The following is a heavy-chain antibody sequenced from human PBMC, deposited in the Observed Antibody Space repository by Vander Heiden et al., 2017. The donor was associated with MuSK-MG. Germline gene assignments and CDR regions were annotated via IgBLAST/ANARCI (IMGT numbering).Heavy chain of an antibody. CDR1: AFTFSTAA. CDR2: FGNDGSTK. J-gene: IGHJ4*02. D-gene: IGHD3-10*01. CDR3: ARPGGSGTYPHYFDY. Sequence: HVQLVAPGGGVAPPGWSLHLSCSASAFTFSTAAMHWVRQAPGKGLEWVAVFGNDGSTKYYADSVKGRFTISRDNSKNTLYLQMSSLRAEDTAVYYCARPGGSGTYPHYFDYWCQGSLVTVSS. V-gene: IGHV3-33*01.